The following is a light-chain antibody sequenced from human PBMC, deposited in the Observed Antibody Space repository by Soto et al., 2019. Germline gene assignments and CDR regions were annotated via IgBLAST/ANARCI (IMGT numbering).Light chain of an antibody. Sequence: QPVLTQAPSASGTPGQRVTISCSGSSSNIGSNTVSWYQQVPGTAPKLLIYSNDQRPSGVPDRFSGSKSGTSGSLAIGGLQSEDEADYYCAAWDDSLNGWVFGGGTKLTVL. CDR1: SSNIGSNT. CDR2: SND. CDR3: AAWDDSLNGWV. V-gene: IGLV1-44*01. J-gene: IGLJ3*02.